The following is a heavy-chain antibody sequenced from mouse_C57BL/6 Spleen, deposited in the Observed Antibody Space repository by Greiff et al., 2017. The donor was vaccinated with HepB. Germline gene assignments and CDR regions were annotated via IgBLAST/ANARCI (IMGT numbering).Heavy chain of an antibody. D-gene: IGHD1-1*01. Sequence: QVQLQQSGAELVRPGTSVKLSCKASGYTFTSYWMHWVKQRPGQGLEWIGVIDPSDSYTNYNQKFKGKATLTVDTSSSTAYMQLSSLTSEDSAVYYCAGTVGSTGAYWGQGTLVTVSA. CDR2: IDPSDSYT. CDR3: AGTVGSTGAY. V-gene: IGHV1-59*01. J-gene: IGHJ3*01. CDR1: GYTFTSYW.